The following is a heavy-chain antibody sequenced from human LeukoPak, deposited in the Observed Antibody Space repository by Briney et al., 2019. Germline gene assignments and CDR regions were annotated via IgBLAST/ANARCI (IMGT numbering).Heavy chain of an antibody. J-gene: IGHJ5*02. Sequence: SETLSLTCAVYGGSFSGYYWSWIRQPPGKGLEWIGEINHSGSTNYNTSLKSRVTISVDTSKNQFSLKLSSVTAADTAVYYCVGESITIFGVVNPRFDPWGQGTLVTVSS. CDR3: VGESITIFGVVNPRFDP. CDR2: INHSGST. D-gene: IGHD3-3*01. CDR1: GGSFSGYY. V-gene: IGHV4-34*01.